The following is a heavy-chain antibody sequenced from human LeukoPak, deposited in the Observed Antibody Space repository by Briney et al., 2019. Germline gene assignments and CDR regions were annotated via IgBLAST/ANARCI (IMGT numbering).Heavy chain of an antibody. D-gene: IGHD2/OR15-2a*01. J-gene: IGHJ4*02. Sequence: GGSLRLSCVASRFTVSSNYMSWVRQPPGKGLEWVSLLYSDGSAFYADSVKGRFTISRDNSKNTVYLQMNMLRAEDTAVYYCARDSSSFPNYFDYWGQGTLVTVSS. CDR3: ARDSSSFPNYFDY. V-gene: IGHV3-53*01. CDR2: LYSDGSA. CDR1: RFTVSSNY.